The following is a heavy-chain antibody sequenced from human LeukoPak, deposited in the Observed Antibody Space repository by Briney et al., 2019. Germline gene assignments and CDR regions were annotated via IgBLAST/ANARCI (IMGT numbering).Heavy chain of an antibody. Sequence: PGGSPRLSCAASGFTVSSNYMSWVRQAPGKGLEWVSVIYSGGSTYYADSVKGRFTISRDNSKNTLYPQMNSLRAEDTAVYYCARGTLGSSSFDYWGQGTLVTVSS. V-gene: IGHV3-53*01. CDR3: ARGTLGSSSFDY. CDR2: IYSGGST. CDR1: GFTVSSNY. D-gene: IGHD6-6*01. J-gene: IGHJ4*02.